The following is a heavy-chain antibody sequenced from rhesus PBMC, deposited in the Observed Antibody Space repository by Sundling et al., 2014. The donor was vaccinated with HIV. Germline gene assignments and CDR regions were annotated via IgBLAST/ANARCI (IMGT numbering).Heavy chain of an antibody. CDR3: ARGYCSGGVCSRYGLHS. D-gene: IGHD2-39*02. V-gene: IGHV4-93*01. Sequence: QVQLQESGPSSGEGFGDPCPLTCAVSGGFISGSNWWTWIRQSPGKGLEWIGDIYGTGGSTEYNPSLKSRVTISKDTSRNQFSLRVRSLTAADTAVYYCARGYCSGGVCSRYGLHSWGQGVVVTVSS. J-gene: IGHJ6*01. CDR2: IYGTGGST. CDR1: GGFISGSNW.